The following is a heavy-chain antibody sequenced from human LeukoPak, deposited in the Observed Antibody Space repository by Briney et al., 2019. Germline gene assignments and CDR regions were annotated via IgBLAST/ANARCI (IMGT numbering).Heavy chain of an antibody. CDR1: GYTLTELS. CDR3: ATDPTVLRYFDWLLSY. Sequence: ASVTVSCTVSGYTLTELSMHWVRQAPGKGLEWMGGFDPEDGETIYAQKFQGRVTMTEDTSTDTAYMELSSLRSEDTAVYYCATDPTVLRYFDWLLSYWGQGTLVTVSS. J-gene: IGHJ4*02. V-gene: IGHV1-24*01. D-gene: IGHD3-9*01. CDR2: FDPEDGET.